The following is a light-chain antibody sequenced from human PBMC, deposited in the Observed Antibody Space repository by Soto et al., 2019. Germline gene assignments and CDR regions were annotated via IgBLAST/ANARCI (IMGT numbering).Light chain of an antibody. Sequence: EIVWTQSPATLSLSPGERATLSCRTSQSVMSSLAWYQQKPGQAPRLLIYDASNRATGIPDRCSGSGSGTDFTLTISRLEPEDFAVYYCQQYVSSGTFGQGTKVDIK. V-gene: IGKV3-20*01. CDR1: QSVMSS. J-gene: IGKJ1*01. CDR3: QQYVSSGT. CDR2: DAS.